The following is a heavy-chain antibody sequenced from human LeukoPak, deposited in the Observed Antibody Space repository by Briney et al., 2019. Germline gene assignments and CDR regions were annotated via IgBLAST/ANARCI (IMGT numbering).Heavy chain of an antibody. J-gene: IGHJ4*02. CDR1: GGSIGSYY. CDR2: SYTTGST. D-gene: IGHD1-26*01. Sequence: PSETLSLTCTVSGGSIGSYYWSWIRQPAGKGLEWIGRSYTTGSTNYNPSLKSRVTMSLDTSKNQLSLNLSSVTAADTAVYYCARSGGPGFQLDSWGQGTLVTVSS. V-gene: IGHV4-4*07. CDR3: ARSGGPGFQLDS.